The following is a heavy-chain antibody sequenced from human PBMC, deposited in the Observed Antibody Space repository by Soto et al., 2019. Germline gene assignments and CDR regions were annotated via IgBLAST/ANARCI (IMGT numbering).Heavy chain of an antibody. CDR3: AKGRGGSGSLTPRVDF. Sequence: EVQLLESGGGLVQPGGSLRLSCAASGFTFNNYAMTWVRQAPGKGLEWVSAISGGGDTTYYADSVKGRFTVSRDGSKNTLYLQMSSLRAEDTALYYCAKGRGGSGSLTPRVDFWGQGTLVTVYS. CDR1: GFTFNNYA. V-gene: IGHV3-23*01. D-gene: IGHD3-10*01. J-gene: IGHJ4*02. CDR2: ISGGGDTT.